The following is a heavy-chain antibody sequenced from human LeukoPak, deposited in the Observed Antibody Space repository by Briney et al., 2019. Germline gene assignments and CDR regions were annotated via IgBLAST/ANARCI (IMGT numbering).Heavy chain of an antibody. CDR3: AREPYDSGSFRTDYYYMDV. D-gene: IGHD3-10*01. CDR1: GYTFTSYY. CDR2: INPSGGST. Sequence: ASVKVSCKASGYTFTSYYMHWVRQAPGQGLEWMGIINPSGGSTSYAQKFQGRVTMTRDTSISTAYMELSGLRSDDTAVYYCAREPYDSGSFRTDYYYMDVWGKGTTVTISS. J-gene: IGHJ6*03. V-gene: IGHV1-46*01.